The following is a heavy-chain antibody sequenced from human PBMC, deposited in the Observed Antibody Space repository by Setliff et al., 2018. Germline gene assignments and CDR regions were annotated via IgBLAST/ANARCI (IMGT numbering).Heavy chain of an antibody. CDR1: GFTFSNSA. J-gene: IGHJ6*03. CDR2: IVVGSANT. Sequence: GASVKVSCKASGFTFSNSAVQWVRQARGQRLEWIGSIVVGSANTNYAQNFQERVTITRDMSTGTAYMELTSLRSEDTAIYYCGAGLHGHYSGAWGSRLPTIHSYRDVWGKGTTVTVSS. CDR3: GAGLHGHYSGAWGSRLPTIHSYRDV. V-gene: IGHV1-58*01. D-gene: IGHD3-16*01.